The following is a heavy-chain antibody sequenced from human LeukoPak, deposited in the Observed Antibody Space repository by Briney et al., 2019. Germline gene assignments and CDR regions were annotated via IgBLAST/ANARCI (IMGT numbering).Heavy chain of an antibody. V-gene: IGHV3-21*01. J-gene: IGHJ4*02. Sequence: GGSLRLSCAASGFTFSNYTINWVRQTPVKGLEWVSSISSNDNYIFYADSVKGRFTISRDNAKNSLYLQMNSLRAEDTAVYYCARDTRRGYSGSLNYWGQGTLVTVSS. D-gene: IGHD5-12*01. CDR1: GFTFSNYT. CDR2: ISSNDNYI. CDR3: ARDTRRGYSGSLNY.